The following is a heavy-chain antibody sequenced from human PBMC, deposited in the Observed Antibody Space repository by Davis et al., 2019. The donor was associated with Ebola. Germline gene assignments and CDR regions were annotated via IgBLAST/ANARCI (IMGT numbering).Heavy chain of an antibody. Sequence: MPSETLSLTCTVSGGSISSYYWSWIRQPPGKGLEWIGYIYYSGSTYYNPSLKSRVTISVDTSKNQFSLKLSSVTAADTAVYYCARGGKTSGWYYYFDYWGQGTLVTVSS. V-gene: IGHV4-59*08. J-gene: IGHJ4*02. CDR2: IYYSGST. D-gene: IGHD6-19*01. CDR3: ARGGKTSGWYYYFDY. CDR1: GGSISSYY.